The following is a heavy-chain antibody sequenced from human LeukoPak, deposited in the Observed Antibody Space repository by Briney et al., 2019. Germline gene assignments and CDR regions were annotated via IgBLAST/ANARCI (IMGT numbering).Heavy chain of an antibody. CDR1: GGSFSGYY. J-gene: IGHJ4*02. D-gene: IGHD5-12*01. Sequence: SETLSLTCAVYGGSFSGYYWSWIRQPPGKGLEWIGEINHSGSTNYNPSLKSRVTISVDTSKNQFSLKLSSVTAADTAVYYCARGLLVVRARRGYSGYGRDYFDYWGQGTLVTVSS. CDR2: INHSGST. V-gene: IGHV4-34*01. CDR3: ARGLLVVRARRGYSGYGRDYFDY.